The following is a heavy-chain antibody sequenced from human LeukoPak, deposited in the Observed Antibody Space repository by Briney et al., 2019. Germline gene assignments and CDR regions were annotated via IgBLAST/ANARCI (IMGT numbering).Heavy chain of an antibody. CDR3: ARAPGAAGRKNWFDP. Sequence: VASVKVSCKASGYSFTDYYMHWVRQAPGQGLEWMGWMNPNSGNTGYVQKFQGRVTMTRNTSISTAYMELSSLRYEDTAVYYCARAPGAAGRKNWFDPWGQGTLVTVSS. V-gene: IGHV1-8*02. J-gene: IGHJ5*02. CDR2: MNPNSGNT. D-gene: IGHD6-13*01. CDR1: GYSFTDYY.